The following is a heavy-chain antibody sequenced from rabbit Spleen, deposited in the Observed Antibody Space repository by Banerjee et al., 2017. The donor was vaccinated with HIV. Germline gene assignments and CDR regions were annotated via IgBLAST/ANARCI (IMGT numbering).Heavy chain of an antibody. CDR2: IASGSSGFA. CDR1: ACSFSSSDY. J-gene: IGHJ3*01. D-gene: IGHD1-1*01. CDR3: ARDSSGRFSSYGLDL. V-gene: IGHV1S40*01. Sequence: QSLQESGGDLVKPAASLTLTCTASACSFSSSDYLFWVRQAPGKGVEWMSCIASGSSGFAYSAAWAKGRFTCSKSSSTTVTLQMTSLTVADTATYFCARDSSGRFSSYGLDLWGQGTLVTVS.